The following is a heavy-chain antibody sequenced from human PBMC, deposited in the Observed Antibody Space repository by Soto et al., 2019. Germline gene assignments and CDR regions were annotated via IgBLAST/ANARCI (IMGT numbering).Heavy chain of an antibody. CDR2: IFWDDDK. J-gene: IGHJ4*02. D-gene: IGHD1-26*01. CDR3: AQGYNHGSSFNFDY. V-gene: IGHV2-5*02. Sequence: QITLRESCPTLVKPTETLTLTCTFSGFSLGTSRVGVAWIRQPPGKALEWLALIFWDDDKRYRLSLKSMLAITKDTSKNPVVLTMTNMDPVDPATYYCAQGYNHGSSFNFDYWCQGTLVTVSS. CDR1: GFSLGTSRVG.